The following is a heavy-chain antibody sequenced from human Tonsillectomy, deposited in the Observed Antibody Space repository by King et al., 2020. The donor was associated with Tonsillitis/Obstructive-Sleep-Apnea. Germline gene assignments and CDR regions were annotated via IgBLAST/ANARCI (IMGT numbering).Heavy chain of an antibody. CDR3: ARDPHYEFWSSYYYYGMDV. CDR1: GFTFSIYA. J-gene: IGHJ6*02. CDR2: ISNDGSKK. D-gene: IGHD3-3*01. V-gene: IGHV3-30*04. Sequence: VQLVESGGGVVQPGRSLRLSCAASGFTFSIYAMHWVRQAPGKGLEWVAFISNDGSKKYYADSVKGRFTISRDNSKNTLYLQMNSLRAEDTAVYYCARDPHYEFWSSYYYYGMDVWGQGTTVTVSS.